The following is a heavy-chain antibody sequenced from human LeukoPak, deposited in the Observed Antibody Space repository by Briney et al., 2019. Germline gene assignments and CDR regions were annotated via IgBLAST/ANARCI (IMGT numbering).Heavy chain of an antibody. J-gene: IGHJ4*02. Sequence: SGPTLVNPTQTLTLTCTFSGFSHSSSEVAVGWIRQPPGKALECLAVIYGDDDKRYSPSLETRLTITKDTSKNQVVLTMTNMDPVDTATYYCAQFIVRGFGGYFDYWGQGTLVPVSS. CDR2: IYGDDDK. CDR1: GFSHSSSEVA. V-gene: IGHV2-5*02. D-gene: IGHD3-10*01. CDR3: AQFIVRGFGGYFDY.